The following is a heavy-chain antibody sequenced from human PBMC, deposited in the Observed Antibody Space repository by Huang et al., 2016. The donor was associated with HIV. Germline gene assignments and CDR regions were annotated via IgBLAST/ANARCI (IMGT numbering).Heavy chain of an antibody. J-gene: IGHJ6*03. CDR3: ARHREGPVAYYSGWGSHLNYMDV. CDR2: LYFKWRT. CDR1: GGSIRSSDYH. V-gene: IGHV4-39*01. Sequence: QLLLQESGPGLVKPSEARALTCAVSGGSIRSSDYHWGWIRQPPGKGLEWIGSLYFKWRTHYIQALKSRVTIAVDTSKNLFFLTLTSMTAADTAVYYCARHREGPVAYYSGWGSHLNYMDVWGRGRTVVVSS. D-gene: IGHD3-10*01.